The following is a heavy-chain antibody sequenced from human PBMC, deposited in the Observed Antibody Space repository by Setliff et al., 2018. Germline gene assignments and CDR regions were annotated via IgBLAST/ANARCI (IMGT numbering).Heavy chain of an antibody. CDR1: GYTFSANA. Sequence: GASVKVSCKASGYTFSANAIHWVRQAPGQRLEWMGWINTNTGFPTYAQGFTGRFVFSLDTSVSTAYLQISSVKAEDTAVYYCARASRSGTTVYRGYYYMDVWGKGTTVTVSS. CDR2: INTNTGFP. J-gene: IGHJ6*03. V-gene: IGHV7-4-1*02. CDR3: ARASRSGTTVYRGYYYMDV. D-gene: IGHD4-4*01.